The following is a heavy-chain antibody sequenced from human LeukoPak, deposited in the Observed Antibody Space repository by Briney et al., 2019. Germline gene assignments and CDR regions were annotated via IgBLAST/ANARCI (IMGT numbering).Heavy chain of an antibody. Sequence: ASVTVSFKVSGYTLTELSMHWERQAPGKGLEWMGGFDPEDGETIYAQKFQGRVTMTEDTSTDTAYMELSSLRSEDTAVYYCATADTGSYFDYWGQGTLVTVSS. CDR2: FDPEDGET. D-gene: IGHD5-18*01. J-gene: IGHJ4*02. CDR3: ATADTGSYFDY. CDR1: GYTLTELS. V-gene: IGHV1-24*01.